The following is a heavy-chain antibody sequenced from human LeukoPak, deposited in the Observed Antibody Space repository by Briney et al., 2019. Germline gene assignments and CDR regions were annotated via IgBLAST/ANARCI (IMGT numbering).Heavy chain of an antibody. CDR2: IYYSGST. V-gene: IGHV4-39*07. CDR3: ARITMIVVVHYYYYYMDV. CDR1: GGSISSSSYY. J-gene: IGHJ6*03. Sequence: SETLSLTCTVSGGSISSSSYYWGWIRQPPGKGLEWIGSIYYSGSTYYNPSLKSRVTISVDTSKNQFSLKLSSVTAADTAVYYCARITMIVVVHYYYYYMDVWGKGTTVTVSS. D-gene: IGHD3-22*01.